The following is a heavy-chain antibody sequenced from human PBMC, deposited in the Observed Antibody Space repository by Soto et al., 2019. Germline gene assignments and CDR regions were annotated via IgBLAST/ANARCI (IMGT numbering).Heavy chain of an antibody. J-gene: IGHJ4*02. Sequence: EVQLVESGGGLVQPGGSLRLSCAASGFTVSSFYMTWVRQAPGKGLEWVSVISSDDSTYYADSVKGRFTISRHNSKNTLYLQMNSLRAEDTAVYYCARDRFGGAYNFWHGGQGTLVTVSS. D-gene: IGHD3-3*01. CDR1: GFTVSSFY. CDR2: ISSDDST. V-gene: IGHV3-66*01. CDR3: ARDRFGGAYNFWH.